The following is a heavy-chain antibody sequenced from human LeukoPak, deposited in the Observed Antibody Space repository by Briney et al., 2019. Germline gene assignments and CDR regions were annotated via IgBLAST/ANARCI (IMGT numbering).Heavy chain of an antibody. CDR3: ARGGHTSTADFYFDY. D-gene: IGHD1-26*01. CDR2: INPSSDDT. CDR1: GYTFTDYC. V-gene: IGHV1-2*02. Sequence: ASVKVSCKASGYTFTDYCIHWVRQAPGQGLEWMGWINPSSDDTNYAQDFQGRVTMTRDTSITTAYLELNSLKSDDTAVYYCARGGHTSTADFYFDYWGQGTLVTVSS. J-gene: IGHJ4*02.